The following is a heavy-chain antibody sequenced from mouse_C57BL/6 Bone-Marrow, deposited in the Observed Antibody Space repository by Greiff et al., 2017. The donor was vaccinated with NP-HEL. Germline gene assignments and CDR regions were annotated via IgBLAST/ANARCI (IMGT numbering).Heavy chain of an antibody. Sequence: QVQLQQSGAELARPGASVKMSCKASGYTFTSYTMHWVQQRPGQGLEWIGYINPSSGYTKYNQKFKDKATLTADKSSSTAYLQLSSLTSEDSAVYYCARRASTGTWAMDYWGQGTSVTVSA. V-gene: IGHV1-4*01. D-gene: IGHD4-1*02. CDR1: GYTFTSYT. J-gene: IGHJ4*01. CDR3: ARRASTGTWAMDY. CDR2: INPSSGYT.